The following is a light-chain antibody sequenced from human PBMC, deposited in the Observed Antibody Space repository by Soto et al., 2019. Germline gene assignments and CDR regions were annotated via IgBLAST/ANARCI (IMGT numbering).Light chain of an antibody. CDR1: QSVSSSY. CDR2: GVS. J-gene: IGKJ1*01. CDR3: QQYDGSLWT. Sequence: EIVLTQSPGTLSLSPGERATLSCRASQSVSSSYLAWYQQKPGQAPRLLIYGVSSRATGIPDRFSGSGSGTDFTLTISGLEPEDFAVYYCQQYDGSLWTFGQGTKVEIK. V-gene: IGKV3-20*01.